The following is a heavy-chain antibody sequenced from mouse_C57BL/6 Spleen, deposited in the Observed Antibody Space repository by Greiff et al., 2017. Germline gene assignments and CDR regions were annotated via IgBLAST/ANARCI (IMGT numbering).Heavy chain of an antibody. CDR2: IDPSDSYT. D-gene: IGHD2-4*01. Sequence: QVQLKQPGAELVMPGASVKLSCKASGYTFTSYWMHWVKQRPGQGLEWIGEIDPSDSYTNYNQKFKGKSTLTVDKSSSTAYMQLSSLTSEDSAVYYCARGHYDYDVDYWGQGTTLTVSS. CDR1: GYTFTSYW. CDR3: ARGHYDYDVDY. J-gene: IGHJ2*01. V-gene: IGHV1-69*01.